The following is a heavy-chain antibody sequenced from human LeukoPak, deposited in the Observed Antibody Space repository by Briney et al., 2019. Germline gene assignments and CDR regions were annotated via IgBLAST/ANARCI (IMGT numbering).Heavy chain of an antibody. CDR3: ARVKHSGSDHIRFYYGMDV. J-gene: IGHJ6*02. Sequence: ASVKVSCKASGYTFPSYGITWVRQAPGRGLEWMAWISPYNGNTNYGQKFQGRVTVTTDTSTRTGYMELRSLRSDDTADYYCARVKHSGSDHIRFYYGMDVWGQGTTVTVAS. CDR1: GYTFPSYG. D-gene: IGHD3-10*01. V-gene: IGHV1-18*01. CDR2: ISPYNGNT.